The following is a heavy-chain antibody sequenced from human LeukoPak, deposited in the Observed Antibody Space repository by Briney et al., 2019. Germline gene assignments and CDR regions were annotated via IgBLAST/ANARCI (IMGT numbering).Heavy chain of an antibody. CDR2: IYYSGST. J-gene: IGHJ3*02. D-gene: IGHD1-26*01. V-gene: IGHV4-59*01. CDR3: ARDGWYSGSYYDI. CDR1: GGSISSYY. Sequence: PSETLSLTCTVSGGSISSYYWSWIRQPPGKGLEWIGYIYYSGSTNYNPSLKSRVTISVDTSKSQFSLKLSSVTAADTAVYYCARDGWYSGSYYDIWGQGTMVTVSS.